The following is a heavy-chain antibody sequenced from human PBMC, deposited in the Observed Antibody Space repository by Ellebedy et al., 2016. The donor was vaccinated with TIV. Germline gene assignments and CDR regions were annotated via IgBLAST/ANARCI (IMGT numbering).Heavy chain of an antibody. V-gene: IGHV3-66*04. J-gene: IGHJ4*02. D-gene: IGHD5-18*01. CDR3: AGHGDRAMTH. CDR2: IYSGGTT. Sequence: GESLKISCAASEFTVSSNYMSWVRQAPGKGLELVSVIYSGGTTHYADSVKGRFTISRDKSKNTMYLQMNSLRAEDTAVYYCAGHGDRAMTHWGQGTLVTVSS. CDR1: EFTVSSNY.